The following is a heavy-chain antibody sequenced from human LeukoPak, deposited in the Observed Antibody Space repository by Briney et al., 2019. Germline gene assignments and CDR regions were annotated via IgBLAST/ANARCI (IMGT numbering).Heavy chain of an antibody. V-gene: IGHV1-18*04. CDR2: ISAYNGNT. Sequence: ASVKVSCKASGYTFTSYGISWVRQAPGQGLEWMGWISAYNGNTNYAQKLQGRVTMTTDTSTSTAYMELRSLRSDDTAVYYCARKEPVAGRGYYYGMGVWGKGTTVTVSS. J-gene: IGHJ6*04. D-gene: IGHD6-19*01. CDR3: ARKEPVAGRGYYYGMGV. CDR1: GYTFTSYG.